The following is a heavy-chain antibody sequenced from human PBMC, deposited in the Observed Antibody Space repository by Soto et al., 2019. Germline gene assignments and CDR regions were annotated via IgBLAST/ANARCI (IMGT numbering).Heavy chain of an antibody. J-gene: IGHJ4*02. CDR2: IKDGGRT. V-gene: IGHV4-34*01. CDR3: ARGQEGVVATH. CDR1: GGSLSGYY. Sequence: QVQLQQWGAGLLKPSETLSLNCAVNGGSLSGYYWSWIRQPPGKGLEWIGEIKDGGRTNYSPSLKRXVTXSXDTANNQFSLRLYSVTAADTGVYYCARGQEGVVATHWDQGTLVTVSS. D-gene: IGHD5-12*01.